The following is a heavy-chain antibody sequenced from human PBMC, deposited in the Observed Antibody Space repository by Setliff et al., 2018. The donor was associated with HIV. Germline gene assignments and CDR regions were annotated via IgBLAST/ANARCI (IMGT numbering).Heavy chain of an antibody. CDR1: GGSFSGYY. CDR2: INHSGST. Sequence: ETLSLTCAVYGGSFSGYYWSWIRQPPGKGLEWIGEINHSGSTHYNPSLKSRVSMSLDTSKNQFSLKLTSVTAADTAVYYCARGGTSSNWFDPWGQGTLVTVSS. CDR3: ARGGTSSNWFDP. J-gene: IGHJ5*02. V-gene: IGHV4-34*01. D-gene: IGHD2-8*01.